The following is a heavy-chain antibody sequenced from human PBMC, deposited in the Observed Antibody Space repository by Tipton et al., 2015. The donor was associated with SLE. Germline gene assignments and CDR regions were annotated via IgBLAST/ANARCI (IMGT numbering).Heavy chain of an antibody. CDR2: ISGSGGST. CDR1: GFTFSSYA. CDR3: AKIEAAAGTFDY. D-gene: IGHD6-13*01. V-gene: IGHV3-23*01. J-gene: IGHJ4*02. Sequence: SLRLSCAASGFTFSSYAMSWVRQAPGKGLEWVSAISGSGGSTYYADSVKGRFTISRDNSKNTLYLQMNSLRAEDTAVYYCAKIEAAAGTFDYWGQGTLVTVSS.